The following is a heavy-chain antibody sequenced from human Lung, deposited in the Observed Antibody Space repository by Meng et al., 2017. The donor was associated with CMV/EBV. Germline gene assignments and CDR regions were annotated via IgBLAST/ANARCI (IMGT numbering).Heavy chain of an antibody. J-gene: IGHJ4*02. D-gene: IGHD1-26*01. CDR1: GYTFTSYG. Sequence: ALXXVSCKASGYTFTSYGISWVRQAPGQGLEWMGWISAYNGNTNYAQKLQGRVTMTTDTSTSTAYMELRSLRSDDTAVYYCARDVMGPTDYWGQGTLVTVSS. CDR3: ARDVMGPTDY. CDR2: ISAYNGNT. V-gene: IGHV1-18*01.